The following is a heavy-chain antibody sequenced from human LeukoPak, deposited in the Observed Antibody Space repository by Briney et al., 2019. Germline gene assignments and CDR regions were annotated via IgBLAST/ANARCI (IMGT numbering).Heavy chain of an antibody. CDR2: ISSDGSRV. D-gene: IGHD3-22*01. CDR3: AKGSRDYYASSGLPLGAYYFDY. Sequence: GGSLTLSCAASGFTFSDYWMHWVRQAPGKGLVWVSRISSDGSRVTYADSVKGRFTISRDNAKNSLYLQMNSLRAEDTALYYCAKGSRDYYASSGLPLGAYYFDYWGQGTLVTVSS. CDR1: GFTFSDYW. V-gene: IGHV3-74*01. J-gene: IGHJ4*02.